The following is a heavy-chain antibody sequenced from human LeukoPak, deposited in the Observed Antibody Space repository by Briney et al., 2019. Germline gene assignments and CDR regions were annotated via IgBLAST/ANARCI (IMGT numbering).Heavy chain of an antibody. J-gene: IGHJ2*01. Sequence: GGSLRLSCAASGFTFDDYVLSWVRQAPGKGLEWVSGINWNGGRTGYADSVKGRFTISRDNAKNSLYLQMNSLRAEDTALYHCARGSYYYDSGSRLNWYFDLWGRGTLVTVSS. D-gene: IGHD3-10*01. CDR3: ARGSYYYDSGSRLNWYFDL. CDR2: INWNGGRT. CDR1: GFTFDDYV. V-gene: IGHV3-20*01.